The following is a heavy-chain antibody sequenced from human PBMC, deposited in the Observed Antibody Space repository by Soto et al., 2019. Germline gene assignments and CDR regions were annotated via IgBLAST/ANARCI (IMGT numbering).Heavy chain of an antibody. V-gene: IGHV3-74*01. Sequence: VQLVASGGGLVQPGGSLRLSCAASGSTFSSYWMHWVRQGPGKGLVWVSGVNSDESRTSYADSVKGRFTISRDNAKNTLYLQMSSLRVEDTALYYCVCFECGRTAVVTAMEANGYWGQGTLVTVSS. CDR2: VNSDESRT. CDR3: VCFECGRTAVVTAMEANGY. J-gene: IGHJ4*02. CDR1: GSTFSSYW. D-gene: IGHD2-21*02.